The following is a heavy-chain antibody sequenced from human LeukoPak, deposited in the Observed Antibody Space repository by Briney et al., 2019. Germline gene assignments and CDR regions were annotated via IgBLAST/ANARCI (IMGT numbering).Heavy chain of an antibody. CDR3: WIAAANWYFDL. Sequence: GGSLRLSCAASGFTFSGSAMHWVRQASGKGLEWVGRIRSKANSYATAYAASVKGRFTISRDDSKNTAYLQMNSLKTEDTAVYYCWIAAANWYFDLWGRGTLVTVPS. CDR1: GFTFSGSA. V-gene: IGHV3-73*01. J-gene: IGHJ2*01. D-gene: IGHD6-13*01. CDR2: IRSKANSYAT.